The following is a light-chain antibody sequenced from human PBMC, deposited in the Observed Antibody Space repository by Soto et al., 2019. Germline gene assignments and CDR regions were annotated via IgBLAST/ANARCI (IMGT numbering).Light chain of an antibody. J-gene: IGKJ4*01. V-gene: IGKV3-15*01. Sequence: EIVMTQSPATLSVSPGEGVTLSCRASQSMGTNLAWYQQKPGQAPRLLIYGASTWATGIPARFSGSGSGTEFTLTISSLQSEDFAVYYCQQYNNWPLTFGGGTKWIS. CDR3: QQYNNWPLT. CDR1: QSMGTN. CDR2: GAS.